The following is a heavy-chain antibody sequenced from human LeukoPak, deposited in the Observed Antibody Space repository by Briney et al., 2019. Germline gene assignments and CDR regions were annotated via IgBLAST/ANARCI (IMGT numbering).Heavy chain of an antibody. CDR3: ARDRSGSAVPKPPLDY. J-gene: IGHJ4*02. D-gene: IGHD3-10*01. Sequence: GASVKVSCKASGYTFTSYGISWVRQAPGQGLEWMGWISAYNGNTNYAQKLQGRVTMTTDTSTSTAYMELRSLRSDDTAVYYCARDRSGSAVPKPPLDYWGQGTLVTVSS. CDR2: ISAYNGNT. CDR1: GYTFTSYG. V-gene: IGHV1-18*01.